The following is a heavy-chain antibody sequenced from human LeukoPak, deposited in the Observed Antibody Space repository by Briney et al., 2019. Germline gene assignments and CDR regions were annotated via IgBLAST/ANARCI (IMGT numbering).Heavy chain of an antibody. CDR3: AKDVNEYYYDSSGSQPFDY. D-gene: IGHD3-22*01. J-gene: IGHJ4*02. CDR2: ISSSSSYI. V-gene: IGHV3-21*04. Sequence: PGGSLRLSCAASGFTVSSNYMSWVRQAPGKGLEWVSSISSSSSYIYYADSVKGRFTISRDNAKNSLYLQMNSLRAEDTAVYYCAKDVNEYYYDSSGSQPFDYWGQGTLVTVSS. CDR1: GFTVSSNY.